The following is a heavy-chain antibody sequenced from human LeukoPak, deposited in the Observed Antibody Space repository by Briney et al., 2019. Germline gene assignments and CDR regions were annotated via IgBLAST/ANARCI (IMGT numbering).Heavy chain of an antibody. Sequence: GGSLRLSCTASGFTFSYYWMTWVRQAPGKGLEWVANIDPAGSATYYVDSVKGRFTISRDNAKNLLYLQMNSLRAEDSAVYHCGRFGYVAAVDSWGQGALVTVSS. D-gene: IGHD2-15*01. CDR2: IDPAGSAT. CDR3: GRFGYVAAVDS. J-gene: IGHJ4*02. V-gene: IGHV3-7*01. CDR1: GFTFSYYW.